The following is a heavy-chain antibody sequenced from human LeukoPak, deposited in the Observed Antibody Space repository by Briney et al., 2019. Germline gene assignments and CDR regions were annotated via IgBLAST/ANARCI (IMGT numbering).Heavy chain of an antibody. CDR2: IYYSGTT. CDR1: GGSISSYY. CDR3: ARGVYIAAAQYGY. J-gene: IGHJ4*02. D-gene: IGHD6-13*01. V-gene: IGHV4-59*01. Sequence: SETPSLTCTVSGGSISSYYWSWIRQPPGKGLEWIGYIYYSGTTNYNPSLKSRVTISVDTSKNQFSLKLSSVTAADTAVYYCARGVYIAAAQYGYWGQGTLVTVSS.